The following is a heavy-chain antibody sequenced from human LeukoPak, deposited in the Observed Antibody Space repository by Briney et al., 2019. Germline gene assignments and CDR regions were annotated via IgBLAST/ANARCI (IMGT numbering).Heavy chain of an antibody. Sequence: SETLSLTCTVSGGSISSNWGWIRQPPGKGLEWIGNIYYSGSTYYNPSLKSRVTISVDTSKNQFSLKLSSVTAADTAVYYCAEWFGELTGGLYFDYWGQGTLVTVSS. CDR1: GGSISSN. CDR2: IYYSGST. D-gene: IGHD3-10*01. CDR3: AEWFGELTGGLYFDY. J-gene: IGHJ4*02. V-gene: IGHV4-39*01.